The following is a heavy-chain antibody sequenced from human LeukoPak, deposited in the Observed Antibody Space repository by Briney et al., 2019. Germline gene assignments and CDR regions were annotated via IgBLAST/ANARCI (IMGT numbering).Heavy chain of an antibody. CDR2: IYYSGST. V-gene: IGHV4-39*01. J-gene: IGHJ4*02. CDR1: GGSISSSSYY. CDR3: ATTYQYSNYGGVGY. Sequence: SETLSLTRTVSGGSISSSSYYWGWIRQPPGKGLEWIGSIYYSGSTYYNPSLKSRVTISVDTSKNQFSLKLSSVTAADTAVYYCATTYQYSNYGGVGYWGQGTLVTVSS. D-gene: IGHD4-11*01.